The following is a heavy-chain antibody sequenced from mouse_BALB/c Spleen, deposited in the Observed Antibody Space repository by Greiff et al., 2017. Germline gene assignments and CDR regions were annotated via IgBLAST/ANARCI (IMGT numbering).Heavy chain of an antibody. CDR2: IYPGDGDT. CDR3: ARGGDRYGNFDY. Sequence: QVQLKESGAELARPGASVKLSCKASGYTFTSYWMQWVKQRPGQGLEWIGAIYPGDGDTRYTQKFKGKATLTADKSSSTAYMQLSSLASEDSAVYYCARGGDRYGNFDYWGQGTTLTVSS. CDR1: GYTFTSYW. D-gene: IGHD2-14*01. V-gene: IGHV1-87*01. J-gene: IGHJ2*01.